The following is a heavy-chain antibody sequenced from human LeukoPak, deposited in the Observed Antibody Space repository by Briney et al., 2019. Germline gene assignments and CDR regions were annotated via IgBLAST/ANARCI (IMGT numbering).Heavy chain of an antibody. CDR1: GGTFSSYA. J-gene: IGHJ4*02. CDR3: ARFSSSSI. V-gene: IGHV1-8*02. CDR2: MNPNSGNT. Sequence: ASVKVSCKASGGTFSSYAISWVRQAPGRGLEWMGWMNPNSGNTGYAQKFQGRVTMTRNTSISTAYMELSSLRSEDTAVYYCARFSSSSIWGQGTLVTVSS. D-gene: IGHD6-6*01.